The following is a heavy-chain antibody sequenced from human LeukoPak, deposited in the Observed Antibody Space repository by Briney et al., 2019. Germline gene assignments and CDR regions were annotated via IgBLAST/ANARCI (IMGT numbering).Heavy chain of an antibody. CDR3: ARGTPYYYDSSGYSDY. Sequence: RASVKVSCTASGYTFTGYYMHWVRQAPGQGLEWMGWINPNSGGTNYAQKFQGRVTMTRDTSISTAYMELSRLRSDDTAVYYCARGTPYYYDSSGYSDYWGQGTLVTVSS. D-gene: IGHD3-22*01. CDR2: INPNSGGT. J-gene: IGHJ4*02. V-gene: IGHV1-2*02. CDR1: GYTFTGYY.